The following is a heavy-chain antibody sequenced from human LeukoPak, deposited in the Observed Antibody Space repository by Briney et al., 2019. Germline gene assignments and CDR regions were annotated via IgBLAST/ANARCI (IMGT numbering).Heavy chain of an antibody. CDR1: GFTFSSYG. V-gene: IGHV3-30*02. CDR3: AKVSRYYDSSGYQVSHYYMDV. D-gene: IGHD3-22*01. Sequence: PGGSLRLSCAASGFTFSSYGMHWVRQAPGKGLEWVAFIRYDGSNKYYADSVKGRFTISRDNSKNTLYLQMNSLRAEDTAVYYCAKVSRYYDSSGYQVSHYYMDVWGKGTTVTISS. CDR2: IRYDGSNK. J-gene: IGHJ6*03.